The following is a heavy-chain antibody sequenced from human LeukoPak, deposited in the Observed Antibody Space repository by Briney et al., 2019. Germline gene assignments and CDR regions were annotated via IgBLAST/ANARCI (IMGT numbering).Heavy chain of an antibody. CDR3: ASDYDNGDY. D-gene: IGHD4-17*01. Sequence: ASVKVSCKASGYTFTAYGINWVRQPPGQGLDWMGRISPNNGNTNYPQKLQGRITMTTDTSTSTAYIELRSLNSGDTSVYNGASDYDNGDYWGQGTLVTVSS. CDR2: ISPNNGNT. CDR1: GYTFTAYG. J-gene: IGHJ4*02. V-gene: IGHV1-18*01.